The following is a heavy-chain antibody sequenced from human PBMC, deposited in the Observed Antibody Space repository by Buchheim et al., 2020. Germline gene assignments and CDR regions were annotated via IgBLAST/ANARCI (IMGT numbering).Heavy chain of an antibody. CDR1: GFPFSDYG. J-gene: IGHJ4*02. CDR3: AKGGRLRPQPFDY. Sequence: QVQLVESGGGVVQPGRSLRLSCSASGFPFSDYGMHWVRQAPGKGLEWVAMISFDGSSKDYADSVKGRVTVSRDNSKNTLYLQMNSLRAEDTAVYYCAKGGRLRPQPFDYWGQGTL. CDR2: ISFDGSSK. D-gene: IGHD3-16*01. V-gene: IGHV3-30*18.